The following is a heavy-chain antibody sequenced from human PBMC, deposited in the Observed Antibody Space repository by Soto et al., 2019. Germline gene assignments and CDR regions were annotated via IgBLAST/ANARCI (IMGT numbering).Heavy chain of an antibody. CDR3: AREIKNDYGVPYYYGMDV. CDR2: IKQDGSEK. D-gene: IGHD4-17*01. CDR1: GFTFSSYW. J-gene: IGHJ6*02. Sequence: GGSLRLSCAASGFTFSSYWMSWVRQAPGKGLEWVANIKQDGSEKYYVDSVKGRFTISRDNAKNSLYLQMISLRAEDTAVYYCAREIKNDYGVPYYYGMDVWGQGTTVTVSS. V-gene: IGHV3-7*03.